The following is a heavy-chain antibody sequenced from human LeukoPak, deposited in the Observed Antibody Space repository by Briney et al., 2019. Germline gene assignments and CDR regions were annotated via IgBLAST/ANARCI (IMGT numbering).Heavy chain of an antibody. V-gene: IGHV3-30-3*01. Sequence: GGSLRLSCSASGFSFNNYAMSWIRQAPGKGLEWVAVISYDGSNKYYADSVKGRFTISRDNSKNTLYLQMNSLRAEDTAVYYCAREIAVAGTLDYYGMDVWGQGTTVTVSS. J-gene: IGHJ6*02. CDR2: ISYDGSNK. D-gene: IGHD6-19*01. CDR3: AREIAVAGTLDYYGMDV. CDR1: GFSFNNYA.